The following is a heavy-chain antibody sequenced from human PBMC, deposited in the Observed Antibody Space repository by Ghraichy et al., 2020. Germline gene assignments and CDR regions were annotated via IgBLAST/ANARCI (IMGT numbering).Heavy chain of an antibody. V-gene: IGHV3-11*01. J-gene: IGHJ6*02. CDR3: AREARGYSYGTVFYYYGMDV. Sequence: LSLTCAASGFTFSDYYMSWIRQAPGKGLEWVSYISSSGSTIYYADSVKGRFTISRDNAKNSLYLQMNSLRAEDTAVYYCAREARGYSYGTVFYYYGMDVWGQGTTVTVSS. CDR1: GFTFSDYY. D-gene: IGHD5-18*01. CDR2: ISSSGSTI.